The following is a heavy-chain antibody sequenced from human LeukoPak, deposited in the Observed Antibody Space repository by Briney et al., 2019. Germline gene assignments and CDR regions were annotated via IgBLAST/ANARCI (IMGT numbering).Heavy chain of an antibody. Sequence: TSQTLSLTCAISGDSVSSNSAAWNWIRQSPSRGLEWLGRTYYRSKWFNDYAVSVKSRITINPDTSKNQFSLQLNSVTPEDTAVYYCAREFIVLMVYADAFDIWGQGTMVTVSS. CDR2: TYYRSKWFN. CDR3: AREFIVLMVYADAFDI. CDR1: GDSVSSNSAA. V-gene: IGHV6-1*01. D-gene: IGHD2-8*01. J-gene: IGHJ3*02.